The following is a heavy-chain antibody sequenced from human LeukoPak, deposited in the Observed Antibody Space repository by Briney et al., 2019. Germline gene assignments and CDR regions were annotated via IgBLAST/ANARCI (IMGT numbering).Heavy chain of an antibody. CDR2: IKPDGSEK. D-gene: IGHD6-19*01. J-gene: IGHJ4*02. CDR3: ARGRMAVAGSYEY. CDR1: GITFGSYR. Sequence: GGSLRLFYAASGITFGSYRMTCVRQAPGKGLECVANIKPDGSEKHYVDSVEGRFTISRDNAKNSLFLEMNSLRAEDTAVYYCARGRMAVAGSYEYWGQGTLVTVSS. V-gene: IGHV3-7*05.